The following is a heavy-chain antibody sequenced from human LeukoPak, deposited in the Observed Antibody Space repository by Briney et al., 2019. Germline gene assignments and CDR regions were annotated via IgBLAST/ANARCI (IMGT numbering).Heavy chain of an antibody. Sequence: GGSLRLSCAASGFTFSTYFMHWVRQAPGKGLVWVSRINSDGSTTSHADSVKGRFTFSRDNAKNTLYLQMDSLRAEDTAVYFCARGVHYGSDYWGQGTLVTVSS. V-gene: IGHV3-74*01. J-gene: IGHJ4*02. D-gene: IGHD4-17*01. CDR2: INSDGSTT. CDR1: GFTFSTYF. CDR3: ARGVHYGSDY.